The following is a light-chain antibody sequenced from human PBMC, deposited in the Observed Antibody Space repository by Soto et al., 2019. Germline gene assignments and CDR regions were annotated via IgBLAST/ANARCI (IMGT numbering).Light chain of an antibody. J-gene: IGKJ1*01. V-gene: IGKV3-15*01. CDR3: QHYGSSPRT. Sequence: EIVMTQSPATLSVSPGDRATLSCRASQSVSINLAWYQQKPGQAPRLLIYGASTRATGIPARFSGSGSGTEFTLTINRLEPADFAVYYCQHYGSSPRTFGQGTKVDIK. CDR2: GAS. CDR1: QSVSIN.